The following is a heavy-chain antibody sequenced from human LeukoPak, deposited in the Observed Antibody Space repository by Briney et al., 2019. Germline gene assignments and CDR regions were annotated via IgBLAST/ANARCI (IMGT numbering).Heavy chain of an antibody. Sequence: KPSETLSLTCTVSGGSISSSSYYWGWIRQPPGKGLEWIGSWYYSGSTYYNPSLKSRVTISVDTSKNQFSLKLTSVTAADTAVYYCARPQPGLGREVSPHDAFDIWGQGTMVTVSS. D-gene: IGHD1-14*01. J-gene: IGHJ3*02. CDR2: WYYSGST. CDR3: ARPQPGLGREVSPHDAFDI. V-gene: IGHV4-39*01. CDR1: GGSISSSSYY.